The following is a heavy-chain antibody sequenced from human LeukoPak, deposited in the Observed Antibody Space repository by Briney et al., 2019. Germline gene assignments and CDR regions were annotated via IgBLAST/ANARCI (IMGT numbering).Heavy chain of an antibody. Sequence: AGSLRLSCAASGFSFSTSWMSWVRQIPRRRLYWVADIIQGGSAILYVDSVKGRFTISRDNAKNSLYLQMNSLTADDTAMYYCARDPAFRALDIWGQGTMVTASS. CDR2: IIQGGSAI. CDR1: GFSFSTSW. CDR3: ARDPAFRALDI. J-gene: IGHJ3*02. V-gene: IGHV3-7*05.